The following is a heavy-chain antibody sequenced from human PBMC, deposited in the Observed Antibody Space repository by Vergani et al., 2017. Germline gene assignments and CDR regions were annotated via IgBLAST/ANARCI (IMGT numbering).Heavy chain of an antibody. Sequence: QVQLVQSGAEVKKPGASVKVSCKASGYAFTSHHLQWVRQAPGQGFEWMGIINPSDGTTSYAQRFQGRVTLTRDTSTSTVYMELRSLRSDDTAIYYCALYGVNPNSNWFDPWGQGTLVSVSS. CDR2: INPSDGTT. D-gene: IGHD4-23*01. V-gene: IGHV1-46*01. CDR3: ALYGVNPNSNWFDP. CDR1: GYAFTSHH. J-gene: IGHJ5*02.